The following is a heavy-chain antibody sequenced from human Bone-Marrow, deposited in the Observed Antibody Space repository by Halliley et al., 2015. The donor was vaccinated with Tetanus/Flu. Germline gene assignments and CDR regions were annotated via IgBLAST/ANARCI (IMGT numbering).Heavy chain of an antibody. D-gene: IGHD3-22*01. Sequence: WMGIINPGGGDSIKYAQKFQGRVTLTRDRSPTTVYMELTSLRSEDTAVYFWARGGSSGSYDYWGQGTLVTVSS. CDR3: ARGGSSGSYDY. V-gene: IGHV1-46*01. CDR2: INPGGGDSI. J-gene: IGHJ4*02.